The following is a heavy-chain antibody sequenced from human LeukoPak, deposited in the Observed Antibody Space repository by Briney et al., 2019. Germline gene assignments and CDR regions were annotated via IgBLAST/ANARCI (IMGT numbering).Heavy chain of an antibody. CDR3: TSHGDWRAFDI. J-gene: IGHJ3*02. CDR2: IRSKANSYAT. CDR1: GFTFSGSA. D-gene: IGHD2-21*02. V-gene: IGHV3-73*01. Sequence: GGSLRLSCAASGFTFSGSAMHWVRQASGKGLEWVGRIRSKANSYATAYAASVKGRFTISRDDSKNTAYLQMNSLKTEDTAVYYCTSHGDWRAFDIWGQGTMVTVSS.